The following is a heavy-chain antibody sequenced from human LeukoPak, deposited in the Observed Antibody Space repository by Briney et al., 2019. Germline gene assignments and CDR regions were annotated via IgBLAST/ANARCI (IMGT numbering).Heavy chain of an antibody. CDR2: IWYDGSNK. CDR3: AREEYQLLGDAFDI. V-gene: IGHV3-33*01. Sequence: GGSLRLSCAASGFTFSSYGMHWVRQAPGKGLEWVAVIWYDGSNKYYADSVKGRFTISRDNTKNTLYLRMNSLRAEDTAVYYCAREEYQLLGDAFDIWGQGTMVTVSS. D-gene: IGHD2-2*01. CDR1: GFTFSSYG. J-gene: IGHJ3*02.